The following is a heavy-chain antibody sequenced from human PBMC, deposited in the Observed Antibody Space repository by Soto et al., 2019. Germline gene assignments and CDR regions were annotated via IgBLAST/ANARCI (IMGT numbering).Heavy chain of an antibody. V-gene: IGHV4-59*01. CDR3: ARDFGGNSDY. J-gene: IGHJ4*02. Sequence: SETLSLTCTVSGGSISSYYWSWIRQPPGKGLEWIGYIYYSGSTNYNPSLKSRVTISVDTSKNQFSLKLSSVTAADTAVYYCARDFGGNSDYWGQGTLVTVSS. D-gene: IGHD2-15*01. CDR2: IYYSGST. CDR1: GGSISSYY.